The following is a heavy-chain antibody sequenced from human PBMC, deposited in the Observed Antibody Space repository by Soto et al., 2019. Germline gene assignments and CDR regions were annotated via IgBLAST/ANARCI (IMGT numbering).Heavy chain of an antibody. J-gene: IGHJ4*02. CDR2: IVSGRHYR. D-gene: IGHD3-10*01. Sequence: QVKLVESGGVLAKPGGSLRLSCVASGFRFGDYYMSWYRQAPGKGLQWVSYIVSGRHYRNYADSVKGRFTISRNNPRNTLYLPRATRRGAHPALYLGAMGLSNGGVPPPSDFWGQGPVV. V-gene: IGHV3-11*05. CDR3: AMGLSNGGVPPPSDF. CDR1: GFRFGDYY.